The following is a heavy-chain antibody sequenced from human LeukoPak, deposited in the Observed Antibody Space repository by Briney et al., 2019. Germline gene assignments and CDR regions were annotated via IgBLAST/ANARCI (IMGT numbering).Heavy chain of an antibody. CDR2: IYHSGST. J-gene: IGHJ4*02. Sequence: SETLSLTYAVSGHSTSSGYYWGWIRQAPGKGLEWIGSIYHSGSTHYNPSLKSRVTISVDTPKNQFSLKLSAVTAADTAVYYCARNGTSSYFDYWGQGTLVTVSS. V-gene: IGHV4-38-2*01. CDR3: ARNGTSSYFDY. D-gene: IGHD2-2*01. CDR1: GHSTSSGYY.